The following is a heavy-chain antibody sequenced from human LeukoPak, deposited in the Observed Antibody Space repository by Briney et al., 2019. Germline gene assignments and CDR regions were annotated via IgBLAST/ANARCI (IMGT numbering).Heavy chain of an antibody. CDR2: ISSGSSTI. J-gene: IGHJ4*02. CDR3: ATDVRDEYSSGWYPIGY. Sequence: PGGSLRLSCAASGFTFSSYSLNWVRQAPGKGLEWVSYISSGSSTIYYADSVKGRFTISRDNAKNSLYLQMNSLRAEDTAVYYCATDVRDEYSSGWYPIGYWGLGTLVTVSS. V-gene: IGHV3-48*01. D-gene: IGHD6-19*01. CDR1: GFTFSSYS.